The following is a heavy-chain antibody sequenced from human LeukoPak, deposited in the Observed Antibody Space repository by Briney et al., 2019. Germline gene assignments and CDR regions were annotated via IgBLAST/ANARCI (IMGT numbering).Heavy chain of an antibody. J-gene: IGHJ4*02. CDR1: GFSIKIYE. CDR2: ISSSSSTI. Sequence: GGSLRLSCEASGFSIKIYEINWVRQAPGKGLEWVSYISSSSSTIYYADSVKGRFTISRDNAKNSLYLQMNSLRAEDTAVYYCARAGKWSSLGHLDYWGQGTLVTVSS. V-gene: IGHV3-48*01. CDR3: ARAGKWSSLGHLDY. D-gene: IGHD2-15*01.